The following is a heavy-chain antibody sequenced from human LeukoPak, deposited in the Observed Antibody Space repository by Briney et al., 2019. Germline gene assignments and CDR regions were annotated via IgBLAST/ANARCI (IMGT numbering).Heavy chain of an antibody. CDR1: GYTFTGYY. V-gene: IGHV1-2*02. J-gene: IGHJ4*02. CDR3: ASGRPGIAVAGTIGDY. D-gene: IGHD6-19*01. CDR2: INPNSGGT. Sequence: ASVKVPCKASGYTFTGYYMHWVRQAPGQGLEWMGWINPNSGGTNYAQKFQGRVTMTRDTSISTAYMELSRLRSDDTAVYYCASGRPGIAVAGTIGDYWGQGTLVTVSS.